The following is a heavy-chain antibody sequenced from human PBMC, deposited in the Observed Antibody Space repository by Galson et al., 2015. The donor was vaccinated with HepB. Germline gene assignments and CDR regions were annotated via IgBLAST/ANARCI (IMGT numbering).Heavy chain of an antibody. V-gene: IGHV3-30*03. CDR2: ISYDGSNK. CDR1: GFTFRNYG. Sequence: SLRLSCAASGFTFRNYGMHWVRQAPGKGLEWVAVISYDGSNKYYADSVKGRLTISRDNSKNTLYLEMTSLRAEESAVYYCARGSGRWFDIVVVPAASGNADYWGQGTLVTVSS. D-gene: IGHD2-2*01. J-gene: IGHJ4*02. CDR3: ARGSGRWFDIVVVPAASGNADY.